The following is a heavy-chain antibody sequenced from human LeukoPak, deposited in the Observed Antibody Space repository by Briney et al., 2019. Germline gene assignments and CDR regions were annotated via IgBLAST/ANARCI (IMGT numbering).Heavy chain of an antibody. Sequence: SETLSLTCTVSGGSISSYYWSWIRQPPGKGLEWIGYIYYSGSTNYNPSLKSRVTISVDTSKNQFSLKLSSVTAADTAVYYCARDRIAAAGTLFDYWGQGTLVTVSS. CDR2: IYYSGST. CDR1: GGSISSYY. V-gene: IGHV4-59*12. D-gene: IGHD6-13*01. J-gene: IGHJ4*02. CDR3: ARDRIAAAGTLFDY.